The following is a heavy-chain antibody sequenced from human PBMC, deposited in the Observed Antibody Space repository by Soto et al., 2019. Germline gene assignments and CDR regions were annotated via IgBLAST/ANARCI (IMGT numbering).Heavy chain of an antibody. CDR1: GFTFSSYA. Sequence: EVQLLESGGGLVQPGGSLRLSCAASGFTFSSYAMNWVRQAPGKGLEWVSAISGSGGSTYYADSVKGRFTISRDNSKNTLYLQINSLRAEDTALYYCGKRDISLEFDSWGQGTLVTVSS. D-gene: IGHD1-1*01. V-gene: IGHV3-23*01. CDR2: ISGSGGST. J-gene: IGHJ4*02. CDR3: GKRDISLEFDS.